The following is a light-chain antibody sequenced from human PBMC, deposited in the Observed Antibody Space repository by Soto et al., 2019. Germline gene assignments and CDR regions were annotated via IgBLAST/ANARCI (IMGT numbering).Light chain of an antibody. V-gene: IGKV1-39*01. CDR2: AAS. CDR3: QKSYSTPIN. Sequence: DIQMTHSPSSVSASVVDRVTITFRASRCISSYLNWYQEKPGKAPKLLIYAASSLQSGVPSRFSGSGSGTAFTLTISSLQPEDFATYYCQKSYSTPINFGQGTRLEIK. J-gene: IGKJ5*01. CDR1: RCISSY.